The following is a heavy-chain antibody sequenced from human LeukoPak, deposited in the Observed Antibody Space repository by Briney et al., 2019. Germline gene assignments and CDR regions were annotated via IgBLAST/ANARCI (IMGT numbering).Heavy chain of an antibody. D-gene: IGHD3-22*01. J-gene: IGHJ4*02. V-gene: IGHV4-34*01. Sequence: SETLSLTCAVNGGSFSGYYWNWIRQPPGKRLEWIGEINHTGNTNYNPSLKRRVTISVDTSQKQFSLRLNSLTAADTAVYYCAREVPDSSAYYYFDYWGQGTLVTVSS. CDR1: GGSFSGYY. CDR3: AREVPDSSAYYYFDY. CDR2: INHTGNT.